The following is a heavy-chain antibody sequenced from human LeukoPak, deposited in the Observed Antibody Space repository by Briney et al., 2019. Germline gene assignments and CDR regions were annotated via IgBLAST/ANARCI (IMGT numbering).Heavy chain of an antibody. CDR1: GGSVSSGSYY. J-gene: IGHJ4*02. V-gene: IGHV4-61*01. CDR2: IYYSGST. D-gene: IGHD3-22*01. Sequence: SETLSLTCTVSGGSVSSGSYYWGWIRQPPGKGLEWIGNIYYSGSTNYNPSLKSRVTISVDTSKNQFSLKLSSVTAADTAVYYCARGRWYYDSSGYREQYFDYWGQGTLVTVSS. CDR3: ARGRWYYDSSGYREQYFDY.